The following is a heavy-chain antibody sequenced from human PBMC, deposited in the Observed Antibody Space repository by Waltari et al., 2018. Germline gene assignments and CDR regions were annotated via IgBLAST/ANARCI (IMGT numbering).Heavy chain of an antibody. CDR2: IYSGGST. J-gene: IGHJ4*02. D-gene: IGHD6-6*01. CDR1: GFTFSSYA. V-gene: IGHV3-23*03. CDR3: AKDPGSSSNY. Sequence: EVQLLESGGGLVQPGGSLRLSCAASGFTFSSYAMSWVRQAPGKGLEWVSVIYSGGSTYYADSVKGRFTISRDNSKNTLYLQMNSLRAEDTAVYYCAKDPGSSSNYWGQGTLVTVSS.